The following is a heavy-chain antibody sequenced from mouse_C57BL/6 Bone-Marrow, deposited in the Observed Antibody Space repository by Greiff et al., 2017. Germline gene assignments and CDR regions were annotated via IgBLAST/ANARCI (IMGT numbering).Heavy chain of an antibody. CDR2: IDPSDSYT. J-gene: IGHJ3*01. CDR3: ARFLRLTWFAY. CDR1: GYTFTSYW. D-gene: IGHD3-2*02. V-gene: IGHV1-50*01. Sequence: VQLQQPGAELVKPGASVKLSCKASGYTFTSYWMQWVKQRPGQGLEWIGEIDPSDSYTNSNQKFKGKATLTVDTSSSTAYMQLSSLTSEDSAVYYCARFLRLTWFAYWGQGTLVTVSA.